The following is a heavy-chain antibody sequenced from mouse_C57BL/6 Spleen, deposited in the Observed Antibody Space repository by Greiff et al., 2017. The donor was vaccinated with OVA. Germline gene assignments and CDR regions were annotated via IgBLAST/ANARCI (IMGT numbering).Heavy chain of an antibody. CDR2: IHPSDSDT. CDR1: GYTFTSYW. V-gene: IGHV1-74*01. CDR3: AIPDSSGYTWFAY. D-gene: IGHD3-2*02. J-gene: IGHJ3*01. Sequence: QVQLQQPGAELVKPGASVKVSCKASGYTFTSYWMHWVKQRPGQGLEWIGRIHPSDSDTNYNQKFKGKAKLTVDKYSSTAYMQRSSLTSEDSAVYYCAIPDSSGYTWFAYWGQGTLVTVSA.